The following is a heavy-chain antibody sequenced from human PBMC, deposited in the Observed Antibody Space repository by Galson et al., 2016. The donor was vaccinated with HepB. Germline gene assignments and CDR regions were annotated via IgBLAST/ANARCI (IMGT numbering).Heavy chain of an antibody. D-gene: IGHD2-15*01. Sequence: ETLSLTCDVDGGSISSDYWSWIRQPPGKGLEWIGEINHSGTTNYNPPLKSRVTMSVDKSKNQFSLNLTSVTAADTAVYYCAKTLYVKEGVAATGWFDPWGQGTLVSVSS. CDR2: INHSGTT. CDR3: AKTLYVKEGVAATGWFDP. V-gene: IGHV4-34*01. J-gene: IGHJ5*02. CDR1: GGSISSDY.